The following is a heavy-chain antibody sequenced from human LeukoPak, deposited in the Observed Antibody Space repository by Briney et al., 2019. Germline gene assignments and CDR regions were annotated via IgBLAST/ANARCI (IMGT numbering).Heavy chain of an antibody. CDR2: IKQDGSEK. J-gene: IGHJ4*02. CDR3: ARVGSSWYGPFDY. D-gene: IGHD6-13*01. CDR1: GFTFSSYW. V-gene: IGHV3-7*01. Sequence: TGGSLRLSCAASGFTFSSYWMSWVRQAPGKGLEWVANIKQDGSEKYYVDSVKGRFTISRDNAKNSLYLQKNSLRAEDTAVYYCARVGSSWYGPFDYWGQGTLVTVSS.